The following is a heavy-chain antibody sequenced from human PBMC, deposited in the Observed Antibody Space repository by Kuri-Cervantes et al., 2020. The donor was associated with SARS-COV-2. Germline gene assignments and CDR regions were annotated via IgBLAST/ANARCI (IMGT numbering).Heavy chain of an antibody. Sequence: SSVTVPCKASGGTFSSYAISWVRQAPGQGLEWMGRIIPILGTANYAQKFQGRVTITADKSTSTAYMELSSLSSEDTAVYYCAKGKGGYSSGSFDYWGQGTLVTVSS. CDR1: GGTFSSYA. CDR3: AKGKGGYSSGSFDY. D-gene: IGHD6-19*01. V-gene: IGHV1-69*04. J-gene: IGHJ4*02. CDR2: IIPILGTA.